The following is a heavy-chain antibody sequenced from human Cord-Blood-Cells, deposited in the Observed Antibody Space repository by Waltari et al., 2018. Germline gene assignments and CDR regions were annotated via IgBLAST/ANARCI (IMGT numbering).Heavy chain of an antibody. Sequence: QLQLQQWGAGLLKPSETLSLTCAVSGGSFSVYYWSWIRQPPGKGLEWIGEINHSGSTNYNPSLKSRVTISVDTSKNQFSLKLSSVTAADTAVYYCARHGEDGTPFDYWGQGTLVTVSS. J-gene: IGHJ4*02. D-gene: IGHD7-27*01. CDR1: GGSFSVYY. CDR3: ARHGEDGTPFDY. CDR2: INHSGST. V-gene: IGHV4-34*01.